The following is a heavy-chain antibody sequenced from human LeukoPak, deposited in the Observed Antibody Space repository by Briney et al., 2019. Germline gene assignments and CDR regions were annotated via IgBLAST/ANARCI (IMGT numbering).Heavy chain of an antibody. CDR1: GFTFSSYE. J-gene: IGHJ5*02. D-gene: IGHD3-16*01. V-gene: IGHV3-48*03. Sequence: SGGSLRLSCAASGFTFSSYEMNWVRQAPGKGLECVSYISSSGGTISYADSVKGRFTISRDNAKNALYLQMNSLRAEDTANYYCARGGNWFDPWGQGTLVTVSS. CDR2: ISSSGGTI. CDR3: ARGGNWFDP.